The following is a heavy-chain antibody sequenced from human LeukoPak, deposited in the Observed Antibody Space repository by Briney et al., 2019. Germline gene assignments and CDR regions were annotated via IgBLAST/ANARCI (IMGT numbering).Heavy chain of an antibody. CDR1: GFTFSSYA. D-gene: IGHD3/OR15-3a*01. CDR2: ISGNGRGT. V-gene: IGHV3-64*01. J-gene: IGHJ4*02. Sequence: GGSLRLSCAASGFTFSSYAMHWVRQAPGKGLEYVSAISGNGRGTYYANSVKGRFTISRDNSKNTLYLQMGSLRAEDMAVYYCARAPLHPPRTGYDCWGQGTLVTVSS. CDR3: ARAPLHPPRTGYDC.